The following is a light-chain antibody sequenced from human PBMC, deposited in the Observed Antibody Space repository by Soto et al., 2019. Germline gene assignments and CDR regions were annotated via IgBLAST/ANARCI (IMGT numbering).Light chain of an antibody. CDR2: EVN. Sequence: QSALTQPPSASGSPGQSVTIYCTGTSDDVSGYNFVSWYQQHPGKAPKLMIYEVNKRPSGVPGRFSGSKSGNTASLTVSGLQAEDEADYYCSSFAGSDNVVFGGGTKVTVL. CDR1: SDDVSGYNF. V-gene: IGLV2-8*01. J-gene: IGLJ2*01. CDR3: SSFAGSDNVV.